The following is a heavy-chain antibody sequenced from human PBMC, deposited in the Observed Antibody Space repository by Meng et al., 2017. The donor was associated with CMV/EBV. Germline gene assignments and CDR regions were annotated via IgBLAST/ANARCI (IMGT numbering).Heavy chain of an antibody. D-gene: IGHD2-21*01. Sequence: CASSGFTFSNDWMSWVRQAPGKGLEWVGRIKSKTDGATTDYAASVKGRFTISRDDSKNTLYLQMNSLKTEDTAVYCCTTAPFYIPQGYWGQGTLVTVSS. CDR2: IKSKTDGATT. CDR3: TTAPFYIPQGY. V-gene: IGHV3-15*01. CDR1: GFTFSNDW. J-gene: IGHJ4*02.